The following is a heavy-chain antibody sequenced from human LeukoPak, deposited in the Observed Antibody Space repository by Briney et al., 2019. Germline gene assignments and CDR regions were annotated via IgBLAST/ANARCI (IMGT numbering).Heavy chain of an antibody. V-gene: IGHV3-30*02. J-gene: IGHJ4*02. CDR2: IRYDGSNK. CDR3: AKAHYGSGSIDY. Sequence: GGSLRLSCAASGLTFSSYGMHWVRQAPGKGLERVAFIRYDGSNKYYADSVKGRFTISRDNSKNTLYLQMNSLRAEDTAVYYCAKAHYGSGSIDYWGQGTLVTVSS. CDR1: GLTFSSYG. D-gene: IGHD3-10*01.